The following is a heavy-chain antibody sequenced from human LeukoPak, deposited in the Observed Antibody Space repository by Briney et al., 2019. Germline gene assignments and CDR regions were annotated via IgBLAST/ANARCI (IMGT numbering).Heavy chain of an antibody. V-gene: IGHV3-23*01. Sequence: PGGSLRLSCAASGFTFSSYAMSWVRQAPGKGLEWVSAISGSGGSTYYADSVKGRFTISRHNSKNTLYPQMNSLRAEDTAVYYCASLTRSNWFDPWGQGTLVTVSS. CDR3: ASLTRSNWFDP. D-gene: IGHD3-10*01. CDR2: ISGSGGST. J-gene: IGHJ5*02. CDR1: GFTFSSYA.